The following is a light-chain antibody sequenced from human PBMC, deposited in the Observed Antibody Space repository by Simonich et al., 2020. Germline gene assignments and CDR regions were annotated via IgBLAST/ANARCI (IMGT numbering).Light chain of an antibody. V-gene: IGKV4-1*01. Sequence: DIVMTQSPDSLAVSLGERATINCNSSQSVLYSSNNKNYLAWYQQKPGQPPKLRIYWASTRESGVPDRFSGSGSGTDFTLTISSLQAEDVAVYYCQQYYSTPPTFGQGTKVEIK. J-gene: IGKJ1*01. CDR1: QSVLYSSNNKNY. CDR2: WAS. CDR3: QQYYSTPPT.